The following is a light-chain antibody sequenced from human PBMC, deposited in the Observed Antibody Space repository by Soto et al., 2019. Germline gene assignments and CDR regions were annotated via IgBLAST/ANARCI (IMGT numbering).Light chain of an antibody. J-gene: IGLJ2*01. Sequence: QSALTQPASVSGSPGQSITISCTGTSSDVGGYHYVSWYPQHPGKAPKLMICDVSNRPSGVSNRFSGSKSGNTAPLTISGLQAEEEADYYCSSYTSNSTVVFGGGTKLTVL. CDR1: SSDVGGYHY. CDR3: SSYTSNSTVV. V-gene: IGLV2-14*01. CDR2: DVS.